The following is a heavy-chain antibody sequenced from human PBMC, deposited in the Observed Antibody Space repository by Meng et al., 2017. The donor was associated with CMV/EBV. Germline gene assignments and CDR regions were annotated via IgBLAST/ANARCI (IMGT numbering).Heavy chain of an antibody. J-gene: IGHJ5*02. CDR1: GGSFNGYY. Sequence: VQLRQWGAGVFAPSVPLSLTCAVYGGSFNGYYWSWIRQPPGKGLEWIGEINHSGSTNYNPSLKSRVTISVDTSKNQFSLKLSSVTAADTAVYYCARGRQWLVRGWFDPWGQGTLVTVSS. CDR3: ARGRQWLVRGWFDP. V-gene: IGHV4-34*01. D-gene: IGHD6-19*01. CDR2: INHSGST.